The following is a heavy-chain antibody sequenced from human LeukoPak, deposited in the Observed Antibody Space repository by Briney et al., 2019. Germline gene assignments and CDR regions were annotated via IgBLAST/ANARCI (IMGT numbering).Heavy chain of an antibody. Sequence: SGPTLVNPTQTLTLTCTFSGFSLSTSGVGVGWIRQPPGKALEWLALIYWNDEKRYSPSLKSRLTITKDTSKNQVVLRMTNMDPVDTATYYCAHDSGYPFGGDRFDPWGQGTLVTVSS. CDR3: AHDSGYPFGGDRFDP. D-gene: IGHD3-22*01. CDR1: GFSLSTSGVG. V-gene: IGHV2-5*01. CDR2: IYWNDEK. J-gene: IGHJ5*02.